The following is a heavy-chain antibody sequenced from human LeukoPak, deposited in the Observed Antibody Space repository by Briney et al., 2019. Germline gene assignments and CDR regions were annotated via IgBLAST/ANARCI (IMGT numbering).Heavy chain of an antibody. J-gene: IGHJ3*02. Sequence: PGGSLRLSCAASGFIFTDYWMNWVRQAPGKGLEWVAMIKYDGIDKQYLDSVKGRFTISRDNSKNTLYLQMNSLRAEDTAVYYCAKYGAVTTGGAFDIWGQGTMVTVSS. D-gene: IGHD4-17*01. CDR3: AKYGAVTTGGAFDI. V-gene: IGHV3-7*01. CDR1: GFIFTDYW. CDR2: IKYDGIDK.